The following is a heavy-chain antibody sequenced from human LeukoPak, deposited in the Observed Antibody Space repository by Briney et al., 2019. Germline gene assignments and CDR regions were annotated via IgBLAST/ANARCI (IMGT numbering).Heavy chain of an antibody. CDR2: ISYDGSDK. CDR3: AKQYYDFWSGYLADAFDL. V-gene: IGHV3-30*18. D-gene: IGHD3-3*01. CDR1: GFSFNNYG. Sequence: PGGSLRLSCAASGFSFNNYGMHWVRQAPGKGLEWVAVISYDGSDKYYADSVKGRFTISRDNSKNTLYLQMNSLRAEDTAVYYCAKQYYDFWSGYLADAFDLWGQGTMVSVSS. J-gene: IGHJ3*01.